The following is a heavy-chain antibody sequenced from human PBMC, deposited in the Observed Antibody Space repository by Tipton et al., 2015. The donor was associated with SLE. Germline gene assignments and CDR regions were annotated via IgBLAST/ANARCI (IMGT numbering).Heavy chain of an antibody. CDR3: ARSDGGH. Sequence: TLSLTCTVYGGSFSGYYWTWIRQPPGKGLEWIGEINHSRSTNYNPSLKSRVTISVDTSKNQFSLELSSVTAADTAVYYCARSDGGHWGQGTLVTVSS. CDR2: INHSRST. V-gene: IGHV4-34*01. J-gene: IGHJ4*02. CDR1: GGSFSGYY. D-gene: IGHD3-16*01.